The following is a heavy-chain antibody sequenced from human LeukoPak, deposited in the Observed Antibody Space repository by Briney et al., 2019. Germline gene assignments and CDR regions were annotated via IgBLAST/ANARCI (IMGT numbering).Heavy chain of an antibody. Sequence: ASVKVSCKASGYTFTSYAMHWVRQAPGQRLEWMGWISAYNGNTNYAQKLQGRVTMTTDTSTSTAYMELRSLRSDDTAVYYCARGATYYGDYRYYFDYWGQGTLVTVSS. CDR3: ARGATYYGDYRYYFDY. D-gene: IGHD4-17*01. V-gene: IGHV1-18*01. CDR1: GYTFTSYA. J-gene: IGHJ4*02. CDR2: ISAYNGNT.